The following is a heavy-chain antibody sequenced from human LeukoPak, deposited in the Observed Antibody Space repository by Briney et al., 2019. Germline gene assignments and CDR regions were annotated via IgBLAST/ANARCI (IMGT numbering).Heavy chain of an antibody. CDR2: IYYSGST. CDR3: ARGDEGSYFDY. D-gene: IGHD3-10*01. J-gene: IGHJ4*02. V-gene: IGHV4-59*08. CDR1: GGSISSYY. Sequence: PSETLSLTCTVSGGSISSYYWSWIRQPPGEGLEWIGYIYYSGSTNYNPSLKSRVTISVDTSKNQFSLKLSSVTAADTAVYYCARGDEGSYFDYWGQGTLVTVSS.